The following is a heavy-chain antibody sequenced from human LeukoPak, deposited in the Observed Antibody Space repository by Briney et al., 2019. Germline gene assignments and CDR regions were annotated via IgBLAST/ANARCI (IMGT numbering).Heavy chain of an antibody. CDR2: INSDGIST. CDR1: GFTFSSYW. D-gene: IGHD4-17*01. J-gene: IGHJ4*02. Sequence: PAGSLTLSCAASGFTFSSYWMSWVRQAPGKGLVWVSRINSDGISTSYADSVKGRFTISRDNAKNTLYLQMNSLRADDTAVYYCAKGGATVIDYWGQGTLVTVSS. V-gene: IGHV3-74*01. CDR3: AKGGATVIDY.